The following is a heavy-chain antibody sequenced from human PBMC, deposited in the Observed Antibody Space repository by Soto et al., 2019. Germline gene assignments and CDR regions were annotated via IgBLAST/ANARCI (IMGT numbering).Heavy chain of an antibody. Sequence: PGESLKISCKGSGYSFTSYWIGWVRQMPGKGLEWMGIIYPGDSDTRYSPSFQGQVTISADKSISTAYLQWSSLKASDTAMYYCARVVVVVAATRYWYFDLWGRGTLVTVSS. V-gene: IGHV5-51*01. CDR2: IYPGDSDT. J-gene: IGHJ2*01. CDR1: GYSFTSYW. CDR3: ARVVVVVAATRYWYFDL. D-gene: IGHD2-15*01.